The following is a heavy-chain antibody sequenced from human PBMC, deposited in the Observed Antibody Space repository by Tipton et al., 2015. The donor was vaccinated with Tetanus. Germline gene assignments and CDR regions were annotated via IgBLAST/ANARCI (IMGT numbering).Heavy chain of an antibody. CDR1: RFTFSSYG. Sequence: SLRLSCAASRFTFSSYGMHWVRQAPGKGLEWVAVISYDGNSEYYADSVKGRFTISRDNARNSLFLQMDSLRAEDTAVYYCARAWGSGVGASLFWGQGTPVTVSS. CDR3: ARAWGSGVGASLF. J-gene: IGHJ1*01. CDR2: ISYDGNSE. V-gene: IGHV3-30*03. D-gene: IGHD1-26*01.